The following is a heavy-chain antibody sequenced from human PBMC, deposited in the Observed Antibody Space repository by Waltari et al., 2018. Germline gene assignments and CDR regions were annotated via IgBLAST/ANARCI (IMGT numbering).Heavy chain of an antibody. CDR3: ASYDCWSGYQLDY. CDR2: MYHTGGT. D-gene: IGHD3-3*01. Sequence: QVQLQESGPGLVKPSETLSLTCAVSGYSISSGYYWGWIRQPPGKGREWIGSMYHTGGTYDTPSRKSRFTISVDTSKNQFSLKLSSVTAADTAVYYCASYDCWSGYQLDYWGQGTLVTVSS. J-gene: IGHJ4*02. CDR1: GYSISSGYY. V-gene: IGHV4-38-2*01.